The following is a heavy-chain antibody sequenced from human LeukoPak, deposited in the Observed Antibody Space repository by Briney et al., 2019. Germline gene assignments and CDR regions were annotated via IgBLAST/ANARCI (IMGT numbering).Heavy chain of an antibody. D-gene: IGHD3-10*01. Sequence: GGTLRLSCAASGFTFSDYYMSWIRQAPGKGLEWISYISGSDSPRFYADFVKGRFTISRDNAKKSLFLQMSSLRAEDTAVYYCARGYYGSGSYYTDYWGQGTLVTVSS. J-gene: IGHJ4*02. CDR1: GFTFSDYY. V-gene: IGHV3-11*01. CDR3: ARGYYGSGSYYTDY. CDR2: ISGSDSPR.